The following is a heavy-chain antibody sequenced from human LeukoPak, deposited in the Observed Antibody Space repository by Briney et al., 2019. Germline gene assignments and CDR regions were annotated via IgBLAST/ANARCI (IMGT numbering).Heavy chain of an antibody. V-gene: IGHV1-8*01. CDR2: MNPNSGNT. CDR1: GYTFTSYD. J-gene: IGHJ3*02. CDR3: ARVSRLAAAVPDAFDI. Sequence: GASVKVSCKASGYTFTSYDINWVRQATGQGLEWMGWMNPNSGNTGYAQKFQGRVTMTRNTSISTAYMELSSLRSEDTAVYYCARVSRLAAAVPDAFDIWGQGTMVTVSS. D-gene: IGHD6-13*01.